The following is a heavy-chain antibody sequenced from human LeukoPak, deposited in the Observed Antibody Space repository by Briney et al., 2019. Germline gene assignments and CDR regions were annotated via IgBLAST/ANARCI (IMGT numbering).Heavy chain of an antibody. V-gene: IGHV1-2*02. J-gene: IGHJ6*02. D-gene: IGHD2-2*01. CDR1: GYTFTAYY. Sequence: ASVKVSCKASGYTFTAYYLHWVRQAPGQGLVWMGRINPNSGGPNSAQKFQGRVTMTRDTSISTAYMELNGLRSGDTASYYCARDLIPAAVSDSYGMDVWGLGTTVTVSS. CDR3: ARDLIPAAVSDSYGMDV. CDR2: INPNSGGP.